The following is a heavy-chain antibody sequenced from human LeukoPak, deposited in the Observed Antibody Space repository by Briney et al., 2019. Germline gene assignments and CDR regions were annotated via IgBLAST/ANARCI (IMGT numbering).Heavy chain of an antibody. V-gene: IGHV3-9*03. CDR2: ISWNSGSI. D-gene: IGHD6-13*01. CDR1: GFTFDDYA. CDR3: AKQGDSSSWYVWGAFDI. J-gene: IGHJ3*02. Sequence: TGGSLRLSCAASGFTFDDYAMHWVRQAPRKGLEWVSGISWNSGSIGYADSVKGRFTISRDNAKNSLYLQMNSLRAEDMALYYCAKQGDSSSWYVWGAFDIWGQGTMVTVSS.